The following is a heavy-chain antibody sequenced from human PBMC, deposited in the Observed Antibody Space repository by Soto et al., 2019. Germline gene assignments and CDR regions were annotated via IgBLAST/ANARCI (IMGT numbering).Heavy chain of an antibody. CDR1: GYTFTSYD. J-gene: IGHJ5*02. CDR3: ARGYYGSGSYNNWFDR. Sequence: GASVKVSCKASGYTFTSYDINWVRQATGQGLEWMGWMNPNSGNTGYAQKFQGRVTMTRNTSISTAYMELSSLRSEDTAVYYCARGYYGSGSYNNWFDRWGKGTLVTVSA. CDR2: MNPNSGNT. D-gene: IGHD3-10*01. V-gene: IGHV1-8*01.